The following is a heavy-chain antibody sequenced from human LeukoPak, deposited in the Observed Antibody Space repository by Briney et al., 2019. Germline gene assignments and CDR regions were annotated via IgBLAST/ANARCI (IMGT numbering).Heavy chain of an antibody. CDR2: IYYSGST. CDR3: ARDSTHCSSTSCYGGVDP. CDR1: GGSISSGGYY. Sequence: PSETLSLTCTVSGGSISSGGYYWSWIRQHPGKGLEWIGYIYYSGSTYYNPSLKSRVTISVDTSKNQFSLKLSSVTAADTAVYYCARDSTHCSSTSCYGGVDPWGQGTLVTVSS. J-gene: IGHJ5*02. D-gene: IGHD2-2*01. V-gene: IGHV4-31*03.